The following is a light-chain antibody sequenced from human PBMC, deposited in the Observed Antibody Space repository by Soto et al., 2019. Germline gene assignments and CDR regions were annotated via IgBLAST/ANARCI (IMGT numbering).Light chain of an antibody. V-gene: IGKV1-9*01. Sequence: DIQLTQTTSFLSASVGDRVTITCRASQGISSYLTWYQQKPGKAPKLLIYAASTLQSGVPSRFSGSGSGTEFTLTISSLQPEDFAAYYCQQLNSYPITFGQGTRLEIK. CDR2: AAS. J-gene: IGKJ5*01. CDR3: QQLNSYPIT. CDR1: QGISSY.